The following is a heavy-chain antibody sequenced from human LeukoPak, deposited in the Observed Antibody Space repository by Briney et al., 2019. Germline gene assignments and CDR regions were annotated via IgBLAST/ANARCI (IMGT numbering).Heavy chain of an antibody. CDR1: GYSFTTYW. J-gene: IGHJ4*02. CDR3: AKFGFEQLTGFDY. D-gene: IGHD1-14*01. Sequence: PGESLEISCKGSGYSFTTYWIGWVRQMPGKGLEWVSAISGSGGSTYYADSVKGRFTISRDNSKNTLYLQMNSLRAEDTAVYYCAKFGFEQLTGFDYWGQGTLVTVSS. CDR2: ISGSGGST. V-gene: IGHV3-23*01.